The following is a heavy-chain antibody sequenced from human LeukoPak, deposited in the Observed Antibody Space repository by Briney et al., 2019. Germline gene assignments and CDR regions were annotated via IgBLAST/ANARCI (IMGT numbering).Heavy chain of an antibody. D-gene: IGHD3-10*01. CDR2: MNPNSGNT. Sequence: GASVKVSCKASGYTFTSYGISWVRQAPGQGLEWMGWMNPNSGNTGYAQKFQGRVTMTRNTSISTAYMELSSLRSEDTAVYYCARGLEIRRITMVRGKVYYFDYWGQGTLVTVSS. CDR1: GYTFTSYG. J-gene: IGHJ4*02. V-gene: IGHV1-8*02. CDR3: ARGLEIRRITMVRGKVYYFDY.